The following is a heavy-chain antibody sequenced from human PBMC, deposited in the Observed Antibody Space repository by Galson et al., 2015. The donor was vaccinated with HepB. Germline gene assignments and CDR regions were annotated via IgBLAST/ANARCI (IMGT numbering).Heavy chain of an antibody. CDR2: ISQDGSIT. Sequence: SLRLSCATSGFTFSRYTMHWVRQAPGRGMEWVAVISQDGSITHHADSVKGRFTISRDNVKNSMYLQMNSLRAEDTAVYFCARVADADYGDHSHFDYWGQGTLVTVSS. CDR3: ARVADADYGDHSHFDY. J-gene: IGHJ4*02. V-gene: IGHV3-30*04. CDR1: GFTFSRYT. D-gene: IGHD4-17*01.